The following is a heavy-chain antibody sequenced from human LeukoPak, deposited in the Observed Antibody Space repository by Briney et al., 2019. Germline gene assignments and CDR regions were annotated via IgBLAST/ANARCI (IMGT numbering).Heavy chain of an antibody. CDR2: IIPIFGTA. CDR3: AKARGSSGWYEDFQH. Sequence: GSSVKVSCKASGGTFSSYAISWVRQAPGQGLEWMGGIIPIFGTANYAQKFQGRVTITADESTSTAYMELSSLRSEDTAVYYCAKARGSSGWYEDFQHWGQGTLVTVSS. V-gene: IGHV1-69*01. CDR1: GGTFSSYA. D-gene: IGHD6-19*01. J-gene: IGHJ1*01.